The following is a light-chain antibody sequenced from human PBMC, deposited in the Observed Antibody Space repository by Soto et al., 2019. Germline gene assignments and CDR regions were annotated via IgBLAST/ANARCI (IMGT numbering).Light chain of an antibody. CDR1: QTLSSSY. V-gene: IGKV3-20*01. CDR3: QNHGTT. Sequence: IVLTQSPGTLSLSPGERATLSCRASQTLSSSYLAWYQQKPGQGPRLLIYAASSRATGIPDRFSGGGSGTDFTLTISRLEPEDSAVYYCQNHGTTFGQGTKVDIK. CDR2: AAS. J-gene: IGKJ1*01.